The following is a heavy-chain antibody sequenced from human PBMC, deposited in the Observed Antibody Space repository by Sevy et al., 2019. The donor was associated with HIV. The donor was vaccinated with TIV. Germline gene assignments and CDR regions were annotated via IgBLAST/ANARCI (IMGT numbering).Heavy chain of an antibody. Sequence: GGSLRLSCAASGFTFSSYSMNWVRQAPGKGLEWVSSISISSSYIYYADSVKGRFTISRDNAKNSLYLQMNSLRAEDTSVYYCARGGHYRYYYYGMDVWGQGTTVTVSS. J-gene: IGHJ6*02. CDR3: ARGGHYRYYYYGMDV. CDR2: ISISSSYI. V-gene: IGHV3-21*01. D-gene: IGHD2-15*01. CDR1: GFTFSSYS.